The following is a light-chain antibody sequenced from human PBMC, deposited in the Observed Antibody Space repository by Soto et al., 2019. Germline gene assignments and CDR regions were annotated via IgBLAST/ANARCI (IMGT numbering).Light chain of an antibody. J-gene: IGKJ1*01. CDR2: GVS. CDR1: QSVRSTY. Sequence: EIVLTQSPGTLSLSPGERATLSCRASQSVRSTYLAWYQQKLGQAPRFLIYGVSSRATGIPDRFSGSGSGTDFTLTISSLEPEVFAVYFCKQYGDSPWTFGKGPKV. CDR3: KQYGDSPWT. V-gene: IGKV3-20*01.